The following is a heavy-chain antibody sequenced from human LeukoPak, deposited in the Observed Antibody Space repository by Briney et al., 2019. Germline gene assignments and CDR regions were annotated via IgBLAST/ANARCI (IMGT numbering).Heavy chain of an antibody. Sequence: GASVKVSCKASGYTFTAYYIHWVRQAPGQGLEWMGWINSKNGGTNYVQKFQGRVTMTRDTSISTAYMELSRLRSDDTAVYYCARDPSSTDSSPSSDYWGQGTLVTVSS. D-gene: IGHD3-22*01. CDR1: GYTFTAYY. CDR3: ARDPSSTDSSPSSDY. CDR2: INSKNGGT. J-gene: IGHJ4*02. V-gene: IGHV1-2*02.